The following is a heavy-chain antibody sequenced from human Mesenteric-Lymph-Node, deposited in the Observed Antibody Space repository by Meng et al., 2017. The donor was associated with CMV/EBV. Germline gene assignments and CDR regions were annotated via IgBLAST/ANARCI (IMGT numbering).Heavy chain of an antibody. Sequence: SGGSISSSSYYWGWIRQHPGKGLEWIGYIHDSGSTHSNPSLTSRVTMSVDTSKNEFSLNLRSVIAADTALYYCAREGCSTTSCSFDYWGQGTLVTVSS. D-gene: IGHD2-2*01. V-gene: IGHV4-31*02. CDR1: GGSISSSSYY. CDR2: IHDSGST. J-gene: IGHJ4*02. CDR3: AREGCSTTSCSFDY.